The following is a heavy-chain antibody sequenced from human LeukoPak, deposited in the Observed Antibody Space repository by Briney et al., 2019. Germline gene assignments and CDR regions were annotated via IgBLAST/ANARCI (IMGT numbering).Heavy chain of an antibody. V-gene: IGHV3-23*01. D-gene: IGHD3-16*01. CDR2: ISHDGAST. J-gene: IGHJ2*01. Sequence: GGSQRLSCAASGYTFYNYAVTWVRQAPGKGLEWVSSISHDGASTHYADSVKGRFTISRDNSKNTVFLQMDSLRAEDTAVYFCAKYGSGQLWLLGWYFDFWGRGTLVPVSS. CDR1: GYTFYNYA. CDR3: AKYGSGQLWLLGWYFDF.